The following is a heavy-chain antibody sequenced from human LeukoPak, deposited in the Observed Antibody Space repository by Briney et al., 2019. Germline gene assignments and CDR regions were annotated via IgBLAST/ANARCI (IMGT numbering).Heavy chain of an antibody. CDR3: ARDQNYYGSGSYSISLGFDY. Sequence: SVKVSCKASGGTFSSYAISWVRQAPGQGLEWMGRIIPIFGTANYAQKFQGRVTMTRDTSTSTVYMELSSLRSEDTAVYYCARDQNYYGSGSYSISLGFDYWGQGTLVTVSS. V-gene: IGHV1-69*05. CDR2: IIPIFGTA. D-gene: IGHD3-10*01. J-gene: IGHJ4*02. CDR1: GGTFSSYA.